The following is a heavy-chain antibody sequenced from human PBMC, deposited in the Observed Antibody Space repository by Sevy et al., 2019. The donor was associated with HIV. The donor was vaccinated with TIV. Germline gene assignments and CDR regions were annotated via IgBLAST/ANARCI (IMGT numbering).Heavy chain of an antibody. Sequence: SETLSLTCTVSGDSFSSYFWAWIRQPAGKGLEWIGRINTSGSTNYNPSLKSRVTMSVDTSKSQFSLKVTALTAADTAIYYCARSNWVTATNGFSISYYFDYWGQGSLVTVSS. D-gene: IGHD7-27*01. CDR1: GDSFSSYF. J-gene: IGHJ4*02. CDR2: INTSGST. V-gene: IGHV4-4*07. CDR3: ARSNWVTATNGFSISYYFDY.